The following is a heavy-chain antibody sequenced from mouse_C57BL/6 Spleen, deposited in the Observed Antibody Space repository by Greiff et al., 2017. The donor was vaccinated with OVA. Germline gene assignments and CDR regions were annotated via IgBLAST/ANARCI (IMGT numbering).Heavy chain of an antibody. CDR2: IYPGAGDT. D-gene: IGHD1-1*01. CDR3: AIHYYGSSPWFAY. J-gene: IGHJ3*01. Sequence: QVQLQQSGPELVKPGASVKISCKASGYAFSSSWMNWVKQRPGKGLEWIGRIYPGAGDTNYNGKFKGKATLTADKSSSTAYMQLSSLTSEDSAVYFCAIHYYGSSPWFAYWGQGTLVTVSA. V-gene: IGHV1-82*01. CDR1: GYAFSSSW.